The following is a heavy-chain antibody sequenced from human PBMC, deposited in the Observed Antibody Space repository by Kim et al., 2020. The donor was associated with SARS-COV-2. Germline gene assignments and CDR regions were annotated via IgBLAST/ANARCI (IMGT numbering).Heavy chain of an antibody. CDR2: INHSGST. J-gene: IGHJ5*02. CDR1: GGSFSGYY. V-gene: IGHV4-34*01. CDR3: ARTVGVGYDFWSGYYRGNNWFDP. D-gene: IGHD3-3*01. Sequence: SETLSLTCAVYGGSFSGYYWSWIRQPPGKGLEWIGEINHSGSTNYNPSLKSRVTISVDTSKNQFSLKLSSVTAADTAVYYCARTVGVGYDFWSGYYRGNNWFDPWGQGTLVTVSS.